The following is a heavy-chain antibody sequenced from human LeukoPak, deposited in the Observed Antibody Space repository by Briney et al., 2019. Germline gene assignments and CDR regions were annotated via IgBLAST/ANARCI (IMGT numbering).Heavy chain of an antibody. Sequence: GGSLRPSCAASGLTFSSYWMNWVRQAPGKGLVWVSRIASDGSSTTYADSVKGRFSISRDNAKNTLYLQMNSLRVEDTAVYYCARGRPHGNDYWGQGTLVTVSS. J-gene: IGHJ4*02. V-gene: IGHV3-74*01. CDR1: GLTFSSYW. CDR2: IASDGSST. CDR3: ARGRPHGNDY. D-gene: IGHD4-23*01.